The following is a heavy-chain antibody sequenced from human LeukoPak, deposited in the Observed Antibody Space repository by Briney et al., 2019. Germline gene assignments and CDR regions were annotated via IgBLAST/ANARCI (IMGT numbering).Heavy chain of an antibody. V-gene: IGHV4-4*07. D-gene: IGHD3-10*01. CDR2: IYTSGST. Sequence: SETLSLTCTVSGGSISSYYWSWIRQPAGKGLEWIGRIYTSGSTNYNPSLKSRVTISVDTSKNQFSLKLSSVTAADTAVYYCAGYYGSGSETFAFDYWGQGTLVTVSS. CDR1: GGSISSYY. CDR3: AGYYGSGSETFAFDY. J-gene: IGHJ4*02.